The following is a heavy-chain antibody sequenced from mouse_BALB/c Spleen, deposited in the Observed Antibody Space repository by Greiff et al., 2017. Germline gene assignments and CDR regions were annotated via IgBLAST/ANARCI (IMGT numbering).Heavy chain of an antibody. CDR1: GFTFSDYY. CDR2: ISDGGSYT. Sequence: EVKLVESGGGLVKPGGSLKLSCAASGFTFSDYYMYWVRQTPEKRLEWVATISDGGSYTYYPDSVKGRFTISRDNAKNNLYLQMSSLKSEDTAMYYGARGTAYGSSSWFAYWGQGTLVTVSA. CDR3: ARGTAYGSSSWFAY. D-gene: IGHD1-1*01. J-gene: IGHJ3*01. V-gene: IGHV5-4*02.